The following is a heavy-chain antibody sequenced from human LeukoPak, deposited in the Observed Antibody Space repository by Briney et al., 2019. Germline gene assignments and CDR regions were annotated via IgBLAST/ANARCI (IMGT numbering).Heavy chain of an antibody. V-gene: IGHV3-23*01. CDR2: IVGSGANT. D-gene: IGHD3-9*01. CDR3: AKWGDYDVLTGYYDPDN. Sequence: GGSLRLSCAASGFIFSNYAMSWARQAPGKGLEWVPAIVGSGANTYYADSVKGRFTISRDNPRSTLYLQMNSLRAEDTAVYYCAKWGDYDVLTGYYDPDNWGQGTLVTVSS. J-gene: IGHJ4*02. CDR1: GFIFSNYA.